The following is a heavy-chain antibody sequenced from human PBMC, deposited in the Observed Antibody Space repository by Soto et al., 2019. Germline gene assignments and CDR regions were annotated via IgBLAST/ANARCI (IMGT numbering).Heavy chain of an antibody. Sequence: ASVKVSCKASGYTFTSYAMHWVRQAPGQRLEWMGRINAGNGNTKYSQKFQGRVTITRDTSASTAYMELSSLRSEDTAVYYCARDRTMYSSSSPASDYYGMDVWGQGTTVTVSS. CDR1: GYTFTSYA. D-gene: IGHD6-6*01. V-gene: IGHV1-3*01. J-gene: IGHJ6*02. CDR3: ARDRTMYSSSSPASDYYGMDV. CDR2: INAGNGNT.